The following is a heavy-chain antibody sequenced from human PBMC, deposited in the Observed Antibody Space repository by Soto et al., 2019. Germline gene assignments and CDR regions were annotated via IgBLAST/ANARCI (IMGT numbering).Heavy chain of an antibody. CDR2: ISAYNGNT. V-gene: IGHV1-18*01. D-gene: IGHD6-19*01. J-gene: IGHJ6*02. CDR1: GYTFTTYG. Sequence: QVQLVQSGAEVKKPGASVKVSCKASGYTFTTYGISWVRQAPGQGLEWMGWISAYNGNTNYAQQIQGRVTMTTDTSTSTAYMELRILRSDDTAVYYCARQQWLYYYYGMHVWGQGTTVTVSS. CDR3: ARQQWLYYYYGMHV.